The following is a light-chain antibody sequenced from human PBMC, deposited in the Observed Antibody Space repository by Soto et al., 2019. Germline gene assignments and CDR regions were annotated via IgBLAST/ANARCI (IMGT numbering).Light chain of an antibody. J-gene: IGLJ1*01. V-gene: IGLV1-51*01. CDR1: SSNIGGNS. CDR3: GSWDSSLSAYV. CDR2: DDN. Sequence: QYVLTQPPSVSAAPGQKVTISCSGSSSNIGGNSVSWYQQLPGTATKLLIYDDNKRPSGIPDRFSGSKSGTSATLGITGFRTGDEADYYCGSWDSSLSAYVFGTGTKVTVL.